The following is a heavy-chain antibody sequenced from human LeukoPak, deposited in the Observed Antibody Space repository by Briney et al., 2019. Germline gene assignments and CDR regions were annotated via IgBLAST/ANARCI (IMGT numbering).Heavy chain of an antibody. V-gene: IGHV5-51*01. CDR1: GYSFSTYW. CDR2: IYPGDSDT. Sequence: GESLKISCKGSGYSFSTYWIGWVRQMPGKGLEWMGIIYPGDSDTKYSPSFQGQVTISAAKYISTAYLQWSSLKASDTAMYYCARLNYFGSTNFDYWGQGTLVTVSS. J-gene: IGHJ4*02. CDR3: ARLNYFGSTNFDY. D-gene: IGHD3-10*01.